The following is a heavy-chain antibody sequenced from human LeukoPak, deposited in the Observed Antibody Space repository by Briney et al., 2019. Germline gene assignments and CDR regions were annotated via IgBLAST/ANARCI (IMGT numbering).Heavy chain of an antibody. CDR3: AGERQGYCSSTSCYTTDNWFDP. Sequence: GASVKVSCKASGGTFSSYAISWVRQAPGQGLEWMGGIIPIFGTANYAQKFQGRVTITTDESTSTAYMELSSLRSEDTAVYYCAGERQGYCSSTSCYTTDNWFDPWGQGTLVTVSS. D-gene: IGHD2-2*02. CDR2: IIPIFGTA. V-gene: IGHV1-69*05. J-gene: IGHJ5*02. CDR1: GGTFSSYA.